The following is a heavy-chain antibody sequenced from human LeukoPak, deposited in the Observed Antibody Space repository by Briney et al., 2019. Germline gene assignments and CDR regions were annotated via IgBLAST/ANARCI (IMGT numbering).Heavy chain of an antibody. D-gene: IGHD4-17*01. CDR2: IYTSGST. CDR1: GGSISSYC. Sequence: PSETLSLTCTVSGGSISSYCWSWIRQPAGKGLEWTGRIYTSGSTNYNPSLKSRVTISVDTSKNQLSLKLSSVTAADTAVYYCARDRFDYGDYGIFDYWGQGTLVTVSS. V-gene: IGHV4-4*07. CDR3: ARDRFDYGDYGIFDY. J-gene: IGHJ4*02.